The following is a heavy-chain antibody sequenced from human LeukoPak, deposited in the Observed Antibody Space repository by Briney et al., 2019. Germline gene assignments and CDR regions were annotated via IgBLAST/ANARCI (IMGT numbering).Heavy chain of an antibody. D-gene: IGHD3-10*01. J-gene: IGHJ5*02. CDR3: ARDWPAMGREYNGFDP. Sequence: PSETLSLTCTVSGGSISSYYWSWIRQAAGKGLEWVGRIYTSGSSNYNPHLKSRVTMSVDTSNKHFSLKLSSVTAAETAVYYCARDWPAMGREYNGFDPWGQGTLVTVSS. CDR1: GGSISSYY. CDR2: IYTSGSS. V-gene: IGHV4-4*07.